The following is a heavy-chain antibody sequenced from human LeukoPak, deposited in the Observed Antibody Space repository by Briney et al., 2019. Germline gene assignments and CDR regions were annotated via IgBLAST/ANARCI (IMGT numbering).Heavy chain of an antibody. CDR3: AKDKDTPATAQPQRGYFES. D-gene: IGHD2-21*02. V-gene: IGHV3-30-3*01. J-gene: IGHJ4*02. CDR2: ISYDGSNK. Sequence: GGFLRLSCAASGFTFSSYAMHWVRQAPGKGLEWVAVISYDGSNKYYADSVKGRFTISRDNSKNTLYLQMNSLRAEDTAVYFCAKDKDTPATAQPQRGYFESWGQGTLVTVSS. CDR1: GFTFSSYA.